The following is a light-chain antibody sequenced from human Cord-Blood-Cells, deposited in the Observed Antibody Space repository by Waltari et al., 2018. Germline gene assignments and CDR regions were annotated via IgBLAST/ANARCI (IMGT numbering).Light chain of an antibody. Sequence: QSALTQPRSVSGSPGQSVTIPCPATSSDVGGYNYVSWHQQHPGKAPKPMIYDVSKRPSGVPDRFSGSKSGNTASLTISGLQAEDEADYYCCSYAGSYTWVFGGGTKLTVL. CDR2: DVS. CDR1: SSDVGGYNY. V-gene: IGLV2-11*01. CDR3: CSYAGSYTWV. J-gene: IGLJ3*02.